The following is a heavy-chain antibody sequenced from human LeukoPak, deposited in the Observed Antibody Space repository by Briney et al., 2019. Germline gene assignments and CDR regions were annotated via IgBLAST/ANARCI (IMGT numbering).Heavy chain of an antibody. CDR1: GFTVRSNY. CDR2: IYSGGST. V-gene: IGHV3-66*01. J-gene: IGHJ6*02. Sequence: GGSLRLSCAASGFTVRSNYMSWVRYTPGKGLEWVSLIYSGGSTYYADSVKGRFTISRDNSKNTLCLQMNSLRAEDTAVYYCASRDKGYYYGMDVWGQGTTVTVSS. D-gene: IGHD5-24*01. CDR3: ASRDKGYYYGMDV.